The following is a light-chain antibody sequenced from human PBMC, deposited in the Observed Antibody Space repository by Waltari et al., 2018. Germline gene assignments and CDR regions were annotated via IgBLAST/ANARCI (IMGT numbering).Light chain of an antibody. CDR1: QSVSRA. Sequence: VLTQSPGSMSSSTGERVTLSCRASQSVSRALAWYQQKPGQAPRLLIFGASNRATGIPDRFSGSGSETDFSLTISRLEPEDFAVYYCQHYVRLPATFGRGTKVEIK. V-gene: IGKV3-20*01. CDR3: QHYVRLPAT. J-gene: IGKJ1*01. CDR2: GAS.